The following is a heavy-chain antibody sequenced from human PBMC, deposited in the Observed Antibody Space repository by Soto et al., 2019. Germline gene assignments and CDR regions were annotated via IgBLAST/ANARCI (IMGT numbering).Heavy chain of an antibody. Sequence: EGSLRLSCSASGFPFSSNGMHWVRQAPGKGLEWVAGISYDGSNKYYAESVKGRLTISRDNSKNTLYLQMHSLRAEETAVYYCAKHIPIFGVVNNNGMDFWGQGTRVSAP. J-gene: IGHJ6*02. V-gene: IGHV3-30*18. CDR2: ISYDGSNK. CDR1: GFPFSSNG. CDR3: AKHIPIFGVVNNNGMDF. D-gene: IGHD3-3*01.